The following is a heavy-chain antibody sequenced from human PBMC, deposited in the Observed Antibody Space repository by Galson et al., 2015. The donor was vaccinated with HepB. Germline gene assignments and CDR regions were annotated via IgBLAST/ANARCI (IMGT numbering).Heavy chain of an antibody. J-gene: IGHJ3*02. CDR3: TRPWYGANDGFDI. D-gene: IGHD4-23*01. Sequence: SLRLSCAASGFTFSDSAIHWVRQASGKGLEWVGRIRSTANAYATAYAASVKGRFTISRDDSKNTAYLQMNSLKTEDTAVYYCTRPWYGANDGFDIWGQGTMVTASS. CDR2: IRSTANAYAT. V-gene: IGHV3-73*01. CDR1: GFTFSDSA.